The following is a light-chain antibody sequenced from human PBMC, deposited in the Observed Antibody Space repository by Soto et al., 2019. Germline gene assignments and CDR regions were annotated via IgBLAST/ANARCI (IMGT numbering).Light chain of an antibody. Sequence: QSVLTQPASVSGSPGQSITISCTGTSSDVGGYNYVSWYQQHPGKAPKLLIYDVRNRPSGVSDRFSGSKSGNTASLTISGLQAEDEADYYCSSYTSSENLVFGGGTNVTVL. J-gene: IGLJ2*01. CDR3: SSYTSSENLV. CDR2: DVR. CDR1: SSDVGGYNY. V-gene: IGLV2-14*01.